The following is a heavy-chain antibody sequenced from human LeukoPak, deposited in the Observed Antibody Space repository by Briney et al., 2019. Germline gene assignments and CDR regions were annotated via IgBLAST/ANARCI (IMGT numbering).Heavy chain of an antibody. V-gene: IGHV3-30*18. D-gene: IGHD4-23*01. CDR2: ISYDGSNK. CDR3: AKCSLAVVTPRLMDV. J-gene: IGHJ6*02. Sequence: GGSLRLSCAASGFTFSSYGMHWVRQAPGKGLEWVAVISYDGSNKYYADSVKGRFTISRDNSKNTLYLQMNSLRAEDTAVYYCAKCSLAVVTPRLMDVWGQGTTVTVSS. CDR1: GFTFSSYG.